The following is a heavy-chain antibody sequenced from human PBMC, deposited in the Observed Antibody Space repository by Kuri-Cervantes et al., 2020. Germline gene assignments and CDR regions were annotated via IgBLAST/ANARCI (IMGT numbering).Heavy chain of an antibody. CDR2: ISHGGST. CDR3: AREVGRYYGSGIVFDY. D-gene: IGHD3-10*01. V-gene: IGHV4-34*01. J-gene: IGHJ4*02. Sequence: SETLSLTCAIYGGSFSGNYWSWIRQPPGKGLEWIGEISHGGSTSYNPSLKSRVTISVDTFKNQFSLKLSSVTAADTAVYYCAREVGRYYGSGIVFDYWGQGTLVTVSS. CDR1: GGSFSGNY.